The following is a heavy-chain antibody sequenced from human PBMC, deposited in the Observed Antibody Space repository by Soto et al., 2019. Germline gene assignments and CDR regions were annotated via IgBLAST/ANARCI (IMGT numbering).Heavy chain of an antibody. CDR2: IYYSGST. V-gene: IGHV4-39*01. D-gene: IGHD3-9*01. J-gene: IGHJ5*02. CDR1: GGSISSSSYY. Sequence: SETLSLTCTVSGGSISSSSYYWGWIRQPPGKGLEWIGSIYYSGSTYYNPSLKSRVTISVDTSKNQFSLKLSSVTAADTAVYYCARGRRVLRYFDWLFSWFDPWGQGTLVTVSS. CDR3: ARGRRVLRYFDWLFSWFDP.